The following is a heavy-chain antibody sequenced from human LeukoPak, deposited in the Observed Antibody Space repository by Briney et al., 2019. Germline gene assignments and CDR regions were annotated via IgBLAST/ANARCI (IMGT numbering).Heavy chain of an antibody. Sequence: GGSLRLSCAASGFTVSSNYMSWVRQAPGKGLEWVSAISGSGGSTYYADSVKGRFTISRDTSKNTLYLQMNSLRAEDTAVYYCAKQGPDHYDIWTGYYTSGAFDIWGQGTMVTVSS. CDR2: ISGSGGST. CDR3: AKQGPDHYDIWTGYYTSGAFDI. CDR1: GFTVSSNY. V-gene: IGHV3-23*01. D-gene: IGHD3-9*01. J-gene: IGHJ3*02.